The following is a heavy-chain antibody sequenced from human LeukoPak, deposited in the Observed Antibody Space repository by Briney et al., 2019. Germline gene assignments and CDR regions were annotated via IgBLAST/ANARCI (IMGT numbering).Heavy chain of an antibody. V-gene: IGHV3-30*02. CDR1: GFTFSNYG. J-gene: IGHJ4*02. D-gene: IGHD3-22*01. CDR2: IPFDGSNK. CDR3: AKDHRVYDNSAFLDS. Sequence: PGGSLRLSCAASGFTFSNYGMYWVRQAPGKGPEWVTFIPFDGSNKYYADSVKGRFTISRDNSKNTLYLQMNSLRAEDTAVYYCAKDHRVYDNSAFLDSWGQGTLVTVSS.